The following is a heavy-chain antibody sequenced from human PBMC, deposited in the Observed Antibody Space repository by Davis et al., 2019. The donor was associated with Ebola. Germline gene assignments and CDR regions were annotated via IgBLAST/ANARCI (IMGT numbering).Heavy chain of an antibody. CDR2: INHSGST. J-gene: IGHJ4*02. Sequence: SETLSLTCAVYGGSFSGYYWSWIRQPPGKGLEWIGEINHSGSTNYNPSLKRRHTISVDTSKNQFSLKLSSVTAADTAVYYCARETTVTLIDYWGQGTLVTVSS. D-gene: IGHD4-17*01. V-gene: IGHV4-34*01. CDR1: GGSFSGYY. CDR3: ARETTVTLIDY.